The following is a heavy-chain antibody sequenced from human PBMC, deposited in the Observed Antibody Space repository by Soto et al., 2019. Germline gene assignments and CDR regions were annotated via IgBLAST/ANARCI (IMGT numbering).Heavy chain of an antibody. Sequence: QGQLQESGPGLVRPSETLSLTCTVSGASITSYYWSWIRQSSGKGLEWIGYIHYSGSTNYNPSLESRVTMLIVTSESQFSLRLRSVTAAVTAVYYCARLDYYYYLDVWGKGTAVTVSS. V-gene: IGHV4-59*12. CDR1: GASITSYY. CDR3: ARLDYYYYLDV. CDR2: IHYSGST. J-gene: IGHJ6*03.